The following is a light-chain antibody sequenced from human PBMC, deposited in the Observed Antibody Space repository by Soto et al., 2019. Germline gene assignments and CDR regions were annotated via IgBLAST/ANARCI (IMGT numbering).Light chain of an antibody. CDR1: SGSIASNY. Sequence: NFMLTQPHSVSESPGKTVTISCTRSSGSIASNYVQWYQQRPGSSPTTVIYEDNQSPSGVPDRFSGAIDSYSNSASLTISGLKTDDEADYYCQSYDSSNQVFGGGTKLTVL. CDR2: EDN. J-gene: IGLJ2*01. CDR3: QSYDSSNQV. V-gene: IGLV6-57*01.